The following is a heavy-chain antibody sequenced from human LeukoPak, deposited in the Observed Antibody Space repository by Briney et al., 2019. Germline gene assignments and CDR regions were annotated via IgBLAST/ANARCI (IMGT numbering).Heavy chain of an antibody. D-gene: IGHD6-19*01. CDR1: GGSFSGYY. V-gene: IGHV4-34*01. Sequence: SETLSLTCAVYGGSFSGYYWSWIRHPPGNGLEWIGEINHSGSTNYNPSFMRRVTISVDTSKNKFSLKLSSGTAADTAVYYCARDRVPGIAVAVRDYWGQGTLVTVSS. CDR2: INHSGST. J-gene: IGHJ4*02. CDR3: ARDRVPGIAVAVRDY.